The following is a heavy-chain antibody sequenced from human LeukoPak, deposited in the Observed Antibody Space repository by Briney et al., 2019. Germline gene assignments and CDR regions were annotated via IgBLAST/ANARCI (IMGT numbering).Heavy chain of an antibody. CDR1: GFTFSSYA. CDR2: ISGSGGST. CDR3: AKGLRYFDWSSGNWFDP. Sequence: GGSLRLSCVASGFTFSSYAMSWVRQAPGKGLEWVSAISGSGGSTYYADSVKGRFTISRDNSKNTLYLQMNSLRAEDTAVYYCAKGLRYFDWSSGNWFDPWGQGTLVTVSS. J-gene: IGHJ5*02. D-gene: IGHD3-9*01. V-gene: IGHV3-23*01.